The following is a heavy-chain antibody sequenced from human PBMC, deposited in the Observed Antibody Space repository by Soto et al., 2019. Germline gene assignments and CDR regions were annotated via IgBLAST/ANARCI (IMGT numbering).Heavy chain of an antibody. V-gene: IGHV3-7*03. J-gene: IGHJ4*02. CDR2: IEPNGGEK. CDR1: GFTFSAYW. D-gene: IGHD6-19*01. CDR3: ARDASGWSQN. Sequence: GGSLRLSCSVSGFTFSAYWMSWLRQTPGKGLEWVAGIEPNGGEKNYVDSVKGGFTISRDNAKNSLYLQMNSLRAEDTAIYYCARDASGWSQNWGLGTLVTVSS.